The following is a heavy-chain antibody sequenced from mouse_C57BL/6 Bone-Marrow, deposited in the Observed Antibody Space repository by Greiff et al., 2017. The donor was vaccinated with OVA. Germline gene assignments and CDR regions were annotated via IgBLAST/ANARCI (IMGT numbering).Heavy chain of an antibody. CDR2: ISYDGSN. CDR1: GYSITSGYY. J-gene: IGHJ3*01. CDR3: ARFDYGAY. V-gene: IGHV3-6*01. D-gene: IGHD2-4*01. Sequence: DVKLQESGPGLVKPSQSLSLTCSVTGYSITSGYYWNWIRQFPGNKLGWMGYISYDGSNNYNPTLKNRISITRDTSKNQFFLKLNSVTTEDTATYYCARFDYGAYWGQGTLVTVSA.